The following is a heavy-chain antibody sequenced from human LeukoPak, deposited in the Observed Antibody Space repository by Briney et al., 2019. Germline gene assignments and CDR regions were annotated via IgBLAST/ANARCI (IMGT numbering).Heavy chain of an antibody. J-gene: IGHJ6*02. CDR2: IKQDGSEK. CDR3: ARDIVVVPAAIPGAYYYYGMDV. CDR1: GFTFSSYW. D-gene: IGHD2-2*02. Sequence: GGSLRLSCAASGFTFSSYWMSWVRQAPGRGLEWVANIKQDGSEKYYVDSVKGRFTISRDNAKNSLYLQMNSLRAEDTAVYYCARDIVVVPAAIPGAYYYYGMDVWGQGTTVTVSS. V-gene: IGHV3-7*03.